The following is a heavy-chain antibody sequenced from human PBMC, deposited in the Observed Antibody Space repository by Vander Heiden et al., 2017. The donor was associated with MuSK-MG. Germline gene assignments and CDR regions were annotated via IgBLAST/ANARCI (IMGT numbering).Heavy chain of an antibody. Sequence: QVQLVQSGAEVKKPGASVKVSCKASGYTFTSYYMHWVRQAPGQGLEWMGIINPSGGSTSYAQKFQGRVTMTRDTSTRTVYMELRSMRSEDTAVYYCARRGGYDLPVDYWGQGTMVTVSS. V-gene: IGHV1-46*01. J-gene: IGHJ4*02. CDR1: GYTFTSYY. CDR2: INPSGGST. CDR3: ARRGGYDLPVDY. D-gene: IGHD5-12*01.